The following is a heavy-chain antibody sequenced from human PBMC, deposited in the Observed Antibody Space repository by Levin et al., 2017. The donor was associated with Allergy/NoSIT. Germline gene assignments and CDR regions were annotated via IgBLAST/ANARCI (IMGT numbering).Heavy chain of an antibody. V-gene: IGHV3-66*02. Sequence: GESLKISCAASGFTVSSNYMSWVRQAPGKGLEWVSVIYSGGSTYYADSVKGRFTISRDNSKNTLYLQMNSLRAEDTAVYYYARDRRYFDWLPQGDYWGQGTLVTVSS. CDR2: IYSGGST. CDR1: GFTVSSNY. CDR3: ARDRRYFDWLPQGDY. J-gene: IGHJ4*02. D-gene: IGHD3-9*01.